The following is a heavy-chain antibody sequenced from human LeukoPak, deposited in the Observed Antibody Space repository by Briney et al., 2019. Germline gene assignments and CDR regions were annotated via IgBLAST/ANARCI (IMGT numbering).Heavy chain of an antibody. D-gene: IGHD5-24*01. Sequence: SETLSLTCTVSGASISSSTDYWGWIRQPPGKGLEWIGEINHSGSTNYNPSLKSRVTISVDTSKNQFSLKLSSVTAADTAVYYCARGSRGRWLQRWGQGTLVTVSS. CDR1: GASISSSTDY. V-gene: IGHV4-39*07. J-gene: IGHJ4*02. CDR2: INHSGST. CDR3: ARGSRGRWLQR.